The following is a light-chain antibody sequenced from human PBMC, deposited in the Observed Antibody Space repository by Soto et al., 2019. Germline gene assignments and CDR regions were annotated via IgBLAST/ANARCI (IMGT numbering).Light chain of an antibody. Sequence: DIQMTQSPSILSASIGDRVTITCRASQIITTWLAWYQQRPGKAPNLLIYKASRLGTGVPSRFSGSGYGTDFTLTISSLQPDDFATYYCQQYDTYPLTFGGGTKVDIK. CDR3: QQYDTYPLT. V-gene: IGKV1-5*03. CDR1: QIITTW. J-gene: IGKJ4*01. CDR2: KAS.